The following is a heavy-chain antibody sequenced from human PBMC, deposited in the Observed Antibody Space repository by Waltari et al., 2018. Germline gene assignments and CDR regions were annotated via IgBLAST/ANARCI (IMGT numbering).Heavy chain of an antibody. CDR3: ARQGYCGGDCYSDT. J-gene: IGHJ5*02. D-gene: IGHD2-21*01. Sequence: QLQLQESGPGLVTPSEPLSLTCTVSGDSLTRDIYYWGWIRQPPGKGLAWIATISYRGATNYSPSFKSRVTISIDTSKNQFSLKVTSVTAADTAVYYCARQGYCGGDCYSDTWGQGTLVTVSP. CDR1: GDSLTRDIYY. V-gene: IGHV4-39*01. CDR2: ISYRGAT.